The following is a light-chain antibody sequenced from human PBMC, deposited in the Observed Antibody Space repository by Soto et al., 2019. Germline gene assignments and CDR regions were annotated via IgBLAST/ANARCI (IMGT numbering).Light chain of an antibody. Sequence: EIVLTQSPGTLSLSPGERATLSCRASQSVSSSYLAWYQQKPGQAPRLLIYAASNRATGIPDRFSGSGSGTHFTLTITSLQAEDVAVYYCQQYYSSPPTFGQGTKVEIK. CDR1: QSVSSSY. V-gene: IGKV3-20*01. CDR2: AAS. CDR3: QQYYSSPPT. J-gene: IGKJ1*01.